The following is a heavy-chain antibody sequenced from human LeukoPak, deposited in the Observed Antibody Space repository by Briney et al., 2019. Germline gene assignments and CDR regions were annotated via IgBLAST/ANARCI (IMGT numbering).Heavy chain of an antibody. V-gene: IGHV1-69*13. D-gene: IGHD6-19*01. CDR2: IIPIFGTA. J-gene: IGHJ4*02. CDR3: AREEGVAGNAFDY. Sequence: ASVTVSCTASGGTFSSYAISWVRQAPGQGLEWMGGIIPIFGTANYAQKFQGRVTITADESTSTAYMELSSLRSEDTAVYYCAREEGVAGNAFDYWGQGTLVTVSS. CDR1: GGTFSSYA.